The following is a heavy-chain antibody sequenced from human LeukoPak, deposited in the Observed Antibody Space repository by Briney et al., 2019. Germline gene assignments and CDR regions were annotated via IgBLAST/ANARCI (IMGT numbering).Heavy chain of an antibody. CDR2: ISYDGSNK. CDR1: GFTFSSYG. CDR3: ARDLHFWEPPTHGNWFDP. D-gene: IGHD1-26*01. V-gene: IGHV3-30*03. Sequence: GRSLRLSCAASGFTFSSYGMHWVRQAPGKGLEWVAVISYDGSNKYYADSVKGRFTISRDNSKNTLYLQMNSLRAEDTAVYYCARDLHFWEPPTHGNWFDPWGQGTLVTVSS. J-gene: IGHJ5*02.